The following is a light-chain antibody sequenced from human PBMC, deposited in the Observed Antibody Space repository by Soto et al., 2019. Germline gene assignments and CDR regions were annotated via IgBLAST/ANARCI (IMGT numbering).Light chain of an antibody. V-gene: IGLV2-14*01. Sequence: QSVLTQPASVSGSPGQSITISCTGTSSDIGDYNYVSWYQQRPEKAPELMIYGVNNRPPGVFNRFSGSKSGNTASLTFSGLQAEDEADYYCSSYTSSITYVFGTGTKVTVL. CDR3: SSYTSSITYV. J-gene: IGLJ1*01. CDR1: SSDIGDYNY. CDR2: GVN.